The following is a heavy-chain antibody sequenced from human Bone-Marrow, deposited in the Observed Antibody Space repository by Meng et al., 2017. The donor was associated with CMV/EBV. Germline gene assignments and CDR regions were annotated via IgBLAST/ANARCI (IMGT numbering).Heavy chain of an antibody. D-gene: IGHD2-15*01. J-gene: IGHJ5*02. CDR2: ISGSGGTI. CDR1: GFTFGDYY. CDR3: ARAAVMTS. Sequence: GESLKISCAASGFTFGDYYMNWIRQAPGKGLEWVGYISGSGGTIDYADSVEGRFTISRDNTKNSLYLQMNSLRVEDTAVYYCARAAVMTSWGPGKPVTGAS. V-gene: IGHV3-11*01.